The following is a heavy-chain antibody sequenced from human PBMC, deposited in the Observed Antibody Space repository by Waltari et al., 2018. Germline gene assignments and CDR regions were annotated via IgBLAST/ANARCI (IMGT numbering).Heavy chain of an antibody. J-gene: IGHJ4*02. D-gene: IGHD6-13*01. V-gene: IGHV3-30*01. Sequence: QVQLVESGGGVVQPGRSLRLSCAASGFTFSTYAMHWVRQATGKGLEWVAVISYDGSNKYYADSVKGRFTISRDNSKNTLYLQMNSLRAEDTAVYYCQLVYSSSGYYFDYWGQGTLVTVSS. CDR3: QLVYSSSGYYFDY. CDR1: GFTFSTYA. CDR2: ISYDGSNK.